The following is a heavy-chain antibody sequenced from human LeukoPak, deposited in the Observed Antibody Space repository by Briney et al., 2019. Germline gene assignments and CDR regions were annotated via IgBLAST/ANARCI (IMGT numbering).Heavy chain of an antibody. D-gene: IGHD2-15*01. V-gene: IGHV1-69*04. Sequence: SVKVSCKASGGTFSSYAISWVRQAPGQGLEWMGRIIPILGTPDYAQKFQGRVRIIADKSTSTAYMELSSLRSEDTAVYYCARDRTPYCSADRCASVPLLYWGQGTLVTVSS. CDR3: ARDRTPYCSADRCASVPLLY. J-gene: IGHJ4*02. CDR1: GGTFSSYA. CDR2: IIPILGTP.